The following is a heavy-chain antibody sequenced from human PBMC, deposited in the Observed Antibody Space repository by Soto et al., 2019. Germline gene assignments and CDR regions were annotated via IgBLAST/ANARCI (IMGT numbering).Heavy chain of an antibody. D-gene: IGHD6-13*01. J-gene: IGHJ4*02. CDR2: VYNSGST. CDR3: ARYRREAVAGYTLDN. Sequence: SETLSPTCTVSGGSISSNYLTWIRQPPGKGLEWIGYVYNSGSTNYNPSLKSRVTISEDTSKSQFSLKVNSMTAADTAVYYCARYRREAVAGYTLDNWGQGILVTVSS. V-gene: IGHV4-59*01. CDR1: GGSISSNY.